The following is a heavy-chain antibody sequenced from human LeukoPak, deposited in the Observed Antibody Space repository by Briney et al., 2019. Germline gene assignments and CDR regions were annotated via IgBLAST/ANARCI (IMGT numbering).Heavy chain of an antibody. D-gene: IGHD3-22*01. Sequence: PSETLSLTCTVSGDSISSSYYYWGWIRQPPGKGLEWIGSIYYSGSTYYNPSLKSRVTISVDTSKNQFSLKLSSVTAADTAVYYCARDTYYEDAFDIWGQGTMVTVSS. CDR2: IYYSGST. J-gene: IGHJ3*02. CDR1: GDSISSSYYY. V-gene: IGHV4-39*02. CDR3: ARDTYYEDAFDI.